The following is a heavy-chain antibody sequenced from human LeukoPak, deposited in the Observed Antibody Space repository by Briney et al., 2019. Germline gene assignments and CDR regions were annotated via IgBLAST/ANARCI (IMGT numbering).Heavy chain of an antibody. Sequence: ASVKVSCKASGYTFTSYGISWVRQAPGQGLEWMGWISAYNGNTNYAQKLQGRVTMTTDTSTSTAHMELRSLRSDDTAVYYCAKDLRDEGIAAAGKDVPGYWGQGTLVTVSS. CDR3: AKDLRDEGIAAAGKDVPGY. CDR1: GYTFTSYG. J-gene: IGHJ4*02. CDR2: ISAYNGNT. V-gene: IGHV1-18*01. D-gene: IGHD6-13*01.